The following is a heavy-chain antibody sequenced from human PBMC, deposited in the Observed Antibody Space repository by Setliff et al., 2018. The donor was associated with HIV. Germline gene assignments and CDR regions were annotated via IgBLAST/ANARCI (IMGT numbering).Heavy chain of an antibody. J-gene: IGHJ3*01. V-gene: IGHV4-34*10. CDR3: AREVTSFEAFDL. D-gene: IGHD2-21*02. CDR1: GGSFNGYS. Sequence: SETLSLTCAVYGGSFNGYSWTWIRQPPGKGLEWIGRVSSRGDTNYNPSLKSRFTISRDNAKNSLYLQMSSLRAEDTAVYYCAREVTSFEAFDLWGQGTMVTVSS. CDR2: VSSRGDT.